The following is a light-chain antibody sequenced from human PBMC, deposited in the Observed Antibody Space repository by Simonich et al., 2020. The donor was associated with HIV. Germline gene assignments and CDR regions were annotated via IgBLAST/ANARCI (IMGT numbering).Light chain of an antibody. CDR3: QQSYSTPPYT. V-gene: IGKV3-15*01. J-gene: IGKJ2*01. CDR2: GAS. CDR1: QRVSSN. Sequence: EIVMTQSPATLSVSPGERATLSCRASQRVSSNLAWYQQKPGLAPRLLIYGASSRATGVPARFSGSGSGTDFTLTISSLQPEDFATYYCQQSYSTPPYTFGQGTKLEIK.